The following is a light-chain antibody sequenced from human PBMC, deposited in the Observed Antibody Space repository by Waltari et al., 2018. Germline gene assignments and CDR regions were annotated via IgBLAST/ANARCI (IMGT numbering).Light chain of an antibody. Sequence: QSVLTQPPSVSPAPGQRATISCPGVRSNIGNNYLSWYQQLPGKAPKPLIRENYRRPSGISDRFSASKSGTSATLGITGLQTGDEADYYCGSWDTGLSTYVFGSATKVTVL. J-gene: IGLJ1*01. CDR2: ENY. CDR3: GSWDTGLSTYV. CDR1: RSNIGNNY. V-gene: IGLV1-51*02.